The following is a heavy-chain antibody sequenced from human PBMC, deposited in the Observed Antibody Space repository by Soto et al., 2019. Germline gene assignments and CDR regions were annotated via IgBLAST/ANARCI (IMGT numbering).Heavy chain of an antibody. Sequence: QVQLVQSGAEVKKPGASVKVSCKASGYTFTSYGISWVRQAPGQGLEWMGWISAYNGNTNYAQKLQDRVNMTTDTSTSTAYMELRSLRSDDTAVYYCASTPGYCSSTSCSSYYGMDVWGQGTTVTVSS. V-gene: IGHV1-18*01. D-gene: IGHD2-2*01. CDR1: GYTFTSYG. CDR2: ISAYNGNT. J-gene: IGHJ6*02. CDR3: ASTPGYCSSTSCSSYYGMDV.